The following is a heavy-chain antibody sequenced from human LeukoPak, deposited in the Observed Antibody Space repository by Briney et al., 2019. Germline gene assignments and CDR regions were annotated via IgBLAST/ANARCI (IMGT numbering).Heavy chain of an antibody. CDR3: ARDRFIAVAGHYYYYYGMDV. V-gene: IGHV1-8*02. CDR2: MNPNSGNT. CDR1: GGTFSSYA. Sequence: ASVKVSCKASGGTFSSYAINWVRQATGQGLEWMGWMNPNSGNTGYAQKFQGRVTMTRNTSISTAYMELSSLRSEDTAVYYCARDRFIAVAGHYYYYYGMDVWGQGTTVTVSS. J-gene: IGHJ6*02. D-gene: IGHD6-19*01.